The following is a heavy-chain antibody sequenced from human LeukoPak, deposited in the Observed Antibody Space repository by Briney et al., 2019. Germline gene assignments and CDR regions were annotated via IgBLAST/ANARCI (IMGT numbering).Heavy chain of an antibody. D-gene: IGHD6-13*01. Sequence: SVKVSCKASGGTFSSYAISWVRQAPGQGLEWMGGIIPIFGTANYAQKFQGRVTIPADESTSTAYMELSSLRSEDTAVYYCARAKIAAAGIDNWFDPWGQGTLVTVSS. V-gene: IGHV1-69*13. CDR3: ARAKIAAAGIDNWFDP. CDR2: IIPIFGTA. CDR1: GGTFSSYA. J-gene: IGHJ5*02.